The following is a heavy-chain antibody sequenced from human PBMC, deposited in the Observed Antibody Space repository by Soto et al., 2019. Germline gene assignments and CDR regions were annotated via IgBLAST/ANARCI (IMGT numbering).Heavy chain of an antibody. CDR2: INHSGST. D-gene: IGHD2-15*01. J-gene: IGHJ4*02. CDR1: GGSFSGYY. Sequence: QVQLQQWGAGLLKPSETLSLTCAVYGGSFSGYYWSWIRQPPGKGLEWIGEINHSGSTNYNPSLKSRVTISVDTSKNQFSLKLSSVTAADTAVYYCARAVIVVVRSAGGRHFDYWGQGTLVTVSS. CDR3: ARAVIVVVRSAGGRHFDY. V-gene: IGHV4-34*01.